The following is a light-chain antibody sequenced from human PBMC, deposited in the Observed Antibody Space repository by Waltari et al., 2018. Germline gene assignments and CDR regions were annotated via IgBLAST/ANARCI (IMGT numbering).Light chain of an antibody. CDR3: CSYAGRYTSVV. J-gene: IGLJ2*01. V-gene: IGLV2-11*01. Sequence: QSALTQPRSVSGSPGQSVAFPCTGTCCDGGGYNYASWYQQHPGEAPKLMIFDVTTRPSGVPDRFSGSKSGSTASLTISGLQAEDEADYYCCSYAGRYTSVVFGGGTKLTVL. CDR1: CCDGGGYNY. CDR2: DVT.